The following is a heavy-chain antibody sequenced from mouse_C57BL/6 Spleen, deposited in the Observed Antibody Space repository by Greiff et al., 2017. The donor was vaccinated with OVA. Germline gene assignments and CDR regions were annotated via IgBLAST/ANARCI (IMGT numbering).Heavy chain of an antibody. CDR1: GYTFTSYW. J-gene: IGHJ2*01. V-gene: IGHV1-64*01. D-gene: IGHD4-1*01. Sequence: QVQLQQPGAELVKPGASVKLSCKASGYTFTSYWMHWVKQRPGHGLEWIGMIHPDSGSTNYNEKFKSKATLTEDKSSSTAYMQLSSLTAADSAVYYCAREDWDGGDYWGQGTTLTVSS. CDR3: AREDWDGGDY. CDR2: IHPDSGST.